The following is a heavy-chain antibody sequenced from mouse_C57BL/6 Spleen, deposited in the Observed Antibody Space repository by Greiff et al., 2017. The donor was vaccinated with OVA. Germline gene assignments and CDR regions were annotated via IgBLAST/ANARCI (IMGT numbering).Heavy chain of an antibody. CDR2: IYPGSGST. CDR1: GYTFTSYW. V-gene: IGHV1-55*01. J-gene: IGHJ4*01. D-gene: IGHD2-4*01. CDR3: ARGWDYDDYAMDY. Sequence: QVQLKQPGAELVKPGASVKMSCKASGYTFTSYWITWVKQRPGQGLEWIGDIYPGSGSTNYNEKFKSKATLTVDTSSSTAYMQLSSLTSEDSAVYYCARGWDYDDYAMDYWGQGTSVTVSS.